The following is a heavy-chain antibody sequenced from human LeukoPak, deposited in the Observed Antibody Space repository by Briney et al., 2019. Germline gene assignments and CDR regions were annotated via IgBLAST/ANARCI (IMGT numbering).Heavy chain of an antibody. CDR3: AREGGDDYYSSGYYLVY. Sequence: ASVKVSCKASGYTFTSYYIHWVRQAPGQGLEWMGIINPSGGSTSYAQKFQGRVTMTRDTSTSTVYMELSSLRSEDTAVYYCAREGGDDYYSSGYYLVYWGKGTLVTVSS. V-gene: IGHV1-46*03. CDR2: INPSGGST. CDR1: GYTFTSYY. D-gene: IGHD3-22*01. J-gene: IGHJ4*02.